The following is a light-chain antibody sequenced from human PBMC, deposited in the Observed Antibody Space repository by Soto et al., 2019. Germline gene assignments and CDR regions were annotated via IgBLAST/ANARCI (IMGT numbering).Light chain of an antibody. J-gene: IGKJ1*01. CDR1: QSIATY. CDR2: EAS. Sequence: IRMTQSPSSLSASTGDRVTISCRASQSIATYLNWYQQTQGKAPNLLIYEASSLQSGVPSGFSGTGSGTDFTLPLSSLQPEDFATYYCQQTYSNPRTFGQGTKVDIK. CDR3: QQTYSNPRT. V-gene: IGKV1-39*01.